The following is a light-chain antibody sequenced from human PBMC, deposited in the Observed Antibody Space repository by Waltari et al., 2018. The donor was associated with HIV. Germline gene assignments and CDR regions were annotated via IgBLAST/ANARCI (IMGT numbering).Light chain of an antibody. CDR1: QGVGSH. Sequence: DIVMTQSPAILSVSPGERVTLSCRASQGVGSHLACYQQKVGQAPRLLIYGAATRAAEITVRCSGSGSGTDFTLTIDSLQSEDFATYYCQQYNIRPRGNTFGQGTKLQIK. J-gene: IGKJ2*01. V-gene: IGKV3-15*01. CDR2: GAA. CDR3: QQYNIRPRGNT.